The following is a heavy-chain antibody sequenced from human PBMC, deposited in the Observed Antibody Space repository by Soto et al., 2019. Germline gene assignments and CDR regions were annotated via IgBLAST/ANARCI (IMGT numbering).Heavy chain of an antibody. CDR1: GFTFSSYS. V-gene: IGHV3-21*01. CDR2: ISSSSSYI. CDR3: ARCNSGTISHKENWFDP. Sequence: GGSLRLSCAASGFTFSSYSMNWVRQAPGKGLEWVSSISSSSSYIYYADSVKGRFTISRDNAKNSLYLQMNSLRAEDTAVYYCARCNSGTISHKENWFDPWGQGTLVTVSS. J-gene: IGHJ5*02. D-gene: IGHD3-10*01.